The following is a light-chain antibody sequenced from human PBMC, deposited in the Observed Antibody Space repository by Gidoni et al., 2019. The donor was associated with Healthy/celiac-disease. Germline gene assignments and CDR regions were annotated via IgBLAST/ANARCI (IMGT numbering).Light chain of an antibody. V-gene: IGKV1-27*01. Sequence: DIQMTHSPSSLSASVGDRVTLTCRASQRISIYLAWYQQKPGKVPKLLIYAASTLQSGVPSRFSGSGSGTDFTLTISSLQPEDFATYYCQKYNSAPLTFGGGTKVEIK. CDR1: QRISIY. CDR3: QKYNSAPLT. CDR2: AAS. J-gene: IGKJ4*01.